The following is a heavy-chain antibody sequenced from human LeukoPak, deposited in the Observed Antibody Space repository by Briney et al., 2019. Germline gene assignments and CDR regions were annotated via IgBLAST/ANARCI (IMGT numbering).Heavy chain of an antibody. Sequence: SETLSLTCTVSGGSISSSSYYWGWIRQPPGKGLEWIGSINYSGSTYYNPSLKSRVTISVDTSKNQFSLKLSSVTAADTAVYYCARECGSGSSFFDYWSQGTLVTVSS. CDR3: ARECGSGSSFFDY. CDR1: GGSISSSSYY. D-gene: IGHD1-26*01. CDR2: INYSGST. V-gene: IGHV4-39*07. J-gene: IGHJ4*02.